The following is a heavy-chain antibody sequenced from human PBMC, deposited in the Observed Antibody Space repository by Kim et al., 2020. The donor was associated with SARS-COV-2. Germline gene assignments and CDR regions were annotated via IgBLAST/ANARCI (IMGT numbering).Heavy chain of an antibody. CDR2: IKAEGSRK. D-gene: IGHD3-9*01. CDR1: GFTFSGYW. J-gene: IGHJ3*01. V-gene: IGHV3-7*03. Sequence: GGSLRLSCAASGFTFSGYWMTWVRQAPGKGLQWVANIKAEGSRKSFVASVKGRFTIPRDNARSPLFLQMTSLRAEATAGYYCPRDRSQGGGAIYFVAF. CDR3: PRDRSQGGGAIYFVAF.